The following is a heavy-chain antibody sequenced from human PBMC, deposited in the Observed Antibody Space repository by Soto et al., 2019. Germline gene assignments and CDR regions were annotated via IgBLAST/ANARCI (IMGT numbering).Heavy chain of an antibody. D-gene: IGHD5-12*01. Sequence: GASVKVSCKASGYTFTSYYMHWVRQAPGQGLEWMGIINPSGGSTSYAQKFQGRVTMTRDTSTSTVYMELSSLRSEDTAVYYCARDLGAALSGTNFDYGGQGTLVTVSS. CDR3: ARDLGAALSGTNFDY. V-gene: IGHV1-46*01. J-gene: IGHJ4*02. CDR2: INPSGGST. CDR1: GYTFTSYY.